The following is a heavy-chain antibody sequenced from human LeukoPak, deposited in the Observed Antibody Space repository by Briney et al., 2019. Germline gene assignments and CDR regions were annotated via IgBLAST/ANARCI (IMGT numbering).Heavy chain of an antibody. CDR1: GFTFSSYS. V-gene: IGHV3-21*01. D-gene: IGHD3-3*01. CDR3: ARDFALSRLRFLEWPGDAFDI. CDR2: ISSSSSYI. J-gene: IGHJ3*02. Sequence: KPGGSLRLSCAASGFTFSSYSMNWVRQAPGKGLEWVSSISSSSSYIYYADSVKGRFTISRDNAKNSLYLQMNSLRAEDTAVYYCARDFALSRLRFLEWPGDAFDIWGQGTMVTVSS.